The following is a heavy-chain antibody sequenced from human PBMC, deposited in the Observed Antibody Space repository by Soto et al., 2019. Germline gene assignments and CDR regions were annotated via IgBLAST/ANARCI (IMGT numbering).Heavy chain of an antibody. CDR2: ISSSSSYI. CDR3: ARGSLGISGSYYMPVDP. D-gene: IGHD1-26*01. CDR1: GFTFSSYS. V-gene: IGHV3-21*01. Sequence: PGGSLRLSCAASGFTFSSYSMNWVRQAPGKGLEWVSSISSSSSYIYYADSVKGRFTISRDNAKNSLYLQMNSLRAEDTAVYYCARGSLGISGSYYMPVDPWGQGTLVTVSS. J-gene: IGHJ5*02.